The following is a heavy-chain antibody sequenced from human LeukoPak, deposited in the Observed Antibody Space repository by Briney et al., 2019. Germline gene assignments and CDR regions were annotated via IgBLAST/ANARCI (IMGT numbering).Heavy chain of an antibody. CDR2: IYYSGST. CDR3: ARVNYGWFGEAIDY. D-gene: IGHD3-10*01. Sequence: SETLSLTCTVSGGSISSSSYYWGWIRQPPGKGLEWIGSIYYSGSTYYNPSLKSRVTISVDTSKNQFSLKLSSVTAADTAVYYCARVNYGWFGEAIDYWGQGTLVTVSS. V-gene: IGHV4-39*07. J-gene: IGHJ4*02. CDR1: GGSISSSSYY.